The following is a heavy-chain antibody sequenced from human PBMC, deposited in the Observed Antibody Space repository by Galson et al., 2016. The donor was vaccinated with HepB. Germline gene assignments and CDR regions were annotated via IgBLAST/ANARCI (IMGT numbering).Heavy chain of an antibody. V-gene: IGHV3-30*18. CDR1: GFTFSSYG. D-gene: IGHD4-17*01. CDR2: ISYDGSNK. Sequence: SLRLSRAASGFTFSSYGIHWVRQAPGKGLEWVAVISYDGSNKKYADSVKGRFTISRDNSKNTLYLQMNSLRAEDTAVYYCAKVGDKYYFDYWGQGTLVTVSS. J-gene: IGHJ4*02. CDR3: AKVGDKYYFDY.